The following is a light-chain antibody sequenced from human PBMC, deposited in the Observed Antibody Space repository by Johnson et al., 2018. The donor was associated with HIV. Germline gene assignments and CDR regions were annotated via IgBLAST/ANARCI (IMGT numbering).Light chain of an antibody. CDR2: DNN. J-gene: IGLJ1*01. CDR1: SSNIGNNY. V-gene: IGLV1-51*01. Sequence: QSVLTQPPSVSAAPGQKVTISCSGSSSNIGNNYVSWYQQLPGTAPKLLIYDNNRRPSGIPDRFSGSKSGTSATLGITGLQTGDEADDYCGTWDSSLRTGFFGTGPKVTVL. CDR3: GTWDSSLRTGF.